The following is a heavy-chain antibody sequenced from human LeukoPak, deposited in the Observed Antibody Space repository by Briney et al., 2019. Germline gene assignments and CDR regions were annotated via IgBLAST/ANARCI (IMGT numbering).Heavy chain of an antibody. Sequence: KPGGSLRLSCAASGFTFTDYYMSWIRQAPGKGLEWVSYISSSGTTIYYADSVKGRFTISRDNAKNSLDLQMNSLRAEDTAVYYCARDRYCSGGSCYSDSLWYFDLWGRGAQVTVSS. D-gene: IGHD2-15*01. V-gene: IGHV3-11*04. CDR3: ARDRYCSGGSCYSDSLWYFDL. J-gene: IGHJ2*01. CDR2: ISSSGTTI. CDR1: GFTFTDYY.